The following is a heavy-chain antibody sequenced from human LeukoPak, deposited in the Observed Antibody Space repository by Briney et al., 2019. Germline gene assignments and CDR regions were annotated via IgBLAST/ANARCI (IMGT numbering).Heavy chain of an antibody. J-gene: IGHJ6*04. Sequence: SETLSLTCTVSGYSISSGYYWGWIRQPPGKGLEWIGSIYHSGSTNYNPSLKSRVTISVDTSKNQFSLKLSSVAAADTAVYYCARGRRTVREVRAPRPHPMDVWGKGTTVTVSS. CDR2: IYHSGST. CDR3: ARGRRTVREVRAPRPHPMDV. CDR1: GYSISSGYY. V-gene: IGHV4-38-2*02. D-gene: IGHD3-10*01.